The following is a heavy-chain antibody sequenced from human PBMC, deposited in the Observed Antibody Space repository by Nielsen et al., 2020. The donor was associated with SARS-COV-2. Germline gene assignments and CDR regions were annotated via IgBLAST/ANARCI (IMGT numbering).Heavy chain of an antibody. V-gene: IGHV3-13*01. CDR1: GFTFSSYD. CDR3: ARGGQWLEH. Sequence: GGSLRLSCAASGFTFSSYDMHWVRQATGKGLEWVSTISTAGDTFYPGSVKGRFTISRENAKNSLYLQMNSLRAGDTAVYYCARGGQWLEHWGQGTLVTVSS. CDR2: ISTAGDT. D-gene: IGHD1-1*01. J-gene: IGHJ4*02.